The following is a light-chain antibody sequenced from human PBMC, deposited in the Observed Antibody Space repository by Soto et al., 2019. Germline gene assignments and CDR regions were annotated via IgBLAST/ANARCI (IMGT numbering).Light chain of an antibody. CDR2: EVS. Sequence: QSVLTQPASVSGSPGQSITISCTGTSSDIGGYNYVSWYQQHPSKAPQLMIYEVSNRPSGVSNRFSGSKSGNTASLTISGLQAEDEADYYCSSYTSSFTGVFGGGTKLTVL. CDR1: SSDIGGYNY. V-gene: IGLV2-14*01. CDR3: SSYTSSFTGV. J-gene: IGLJ3*02.